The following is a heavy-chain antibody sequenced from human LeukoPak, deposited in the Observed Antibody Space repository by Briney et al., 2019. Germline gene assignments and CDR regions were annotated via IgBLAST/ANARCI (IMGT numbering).Heavy chain of an antibody. CDR2: IYHSGST. D-gene: IGHD2-15*01. Sequence: SETLSLTCTVSGYSISSGYYWGWIRQPPGKGLEWIGSIYHSGSTYYNPSLKSRVTISVDTSKNQFSLKLSSVTAADTAVYYCARGGLGYCSGGSCYSPWFDPWGQGTLVTVSS. CDR3: ARGGLGYCSGGSCYSPWFDP. V-gene: IGHV4-38-2*02. CDR1: GYSISSGYY. J-gene: IGHJ5*02.